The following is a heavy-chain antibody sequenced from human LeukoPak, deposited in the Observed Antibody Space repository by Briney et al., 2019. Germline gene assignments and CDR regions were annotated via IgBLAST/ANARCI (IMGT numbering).Heavy chain of an antibody. CDR1: GGSISCGGYY. J-gene: IGHJ6*02. CDR3: AGTLFRVYYYGMDV. CDR2: IYYSGST. V-gene: IGHV4-31*03. Sequence: SETLSLTCTVSGGSISCGGYYWSWIRQHPGKGLEWIGYIYYSGSTYYNPSLKSRVTISVDTSKNQFSLKLSSVTAADTAVYYCAGTLFRVYYYGMDVWGQGTTVTVSS. D-gene: IGHD3-10*02.